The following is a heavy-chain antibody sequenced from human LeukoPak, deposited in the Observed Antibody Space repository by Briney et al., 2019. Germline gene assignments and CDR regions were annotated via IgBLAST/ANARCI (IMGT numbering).Heavy chain of an antibody. CDR3: ARGVYGDYPWFDP. D-gene: IGHD4-17*01. Sequence: GGSLRLSCAASGFSFSTSYMNWVRQAPGKGLEWVSYISSSSSTIYYADSVKGRFTISRDNSKNTLYLQMNSLRAEDTAVYYCARGVYGDYPWFDPWGQGTLVTVSS. CDR1: GFSFSTSY. J-gene: IGHJ5*02. V-gene: IGHV3-48*01. CDR2: ISSSSSTI.